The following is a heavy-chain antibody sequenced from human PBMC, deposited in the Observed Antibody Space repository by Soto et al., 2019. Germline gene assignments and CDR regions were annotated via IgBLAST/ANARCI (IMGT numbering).Heavy chain of an antibody. D-gene: IGHD3-3*01. CDR3: ARAPEYDFWSGFQPGGSGGMDV. J-gene: IGHJ6*02. CDR1: GGSISSYY. Sequence: QVQLQESGPGLVKPSETLSLTCTVSGGSISSYYWSWIRQPPGKGLEWIGYIYYSGSTNYNPSLKSRVTISVDTSKNQFSLKLSSVTAADTAVYYCARAPEYDFWSGFQPGGSGGMDVWGQGTTVTVSS. CDR2: IYYSGST. V-gene: IGHV4-59*01.